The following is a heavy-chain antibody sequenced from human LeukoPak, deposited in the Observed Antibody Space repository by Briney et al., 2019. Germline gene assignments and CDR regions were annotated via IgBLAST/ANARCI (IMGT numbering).Heavy chain of an antibody. D-gene: IGHD3-22*01. CDR2: IYYSGST. Sequence: SETLSLTCTVSGGSISSSSYYWGWIRQPPGKGLEWIGSIYYSGSTYYNPSLKSRVTISVDTPKNQFSLKLSSVTAADTAVYYCASKYYYDSSGYYPFDYWGQGTLVTVSS. CDR3: ASKYYYDSSGYYPFDY. CDR1: GGSISSSSYY. J-gene: IGHJ4*02. V-gene: IGHV4-39*01.